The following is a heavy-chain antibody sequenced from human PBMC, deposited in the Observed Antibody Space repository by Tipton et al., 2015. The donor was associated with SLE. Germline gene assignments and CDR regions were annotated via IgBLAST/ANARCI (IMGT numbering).Heavy chain of an antibody. CDR3: ARQGTGFGSGRDDC. Sequence: TLSLTCTVSGDSINSYYWSWIRQPPGEGLEWIGYIYYREGTNYSPSLKSRVTISLDASKNQLSLSLYSVTVEDTAVYYCARQGTGFGSGRDDCWGQGILVTVSS. J-gene: IGHJ4*02. CDR1: GDSINSYY. V-gene: IGHV4-59*08. D-gene: IGHD1-14*01. CDR2: IYYREGT.